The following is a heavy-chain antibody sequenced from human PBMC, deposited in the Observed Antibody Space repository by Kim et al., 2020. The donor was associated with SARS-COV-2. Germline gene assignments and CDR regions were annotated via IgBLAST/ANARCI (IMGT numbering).Heavy chain of an antibody. CDR3: GGGARHDY. Sequence: GGSLRLSCTASGFAFSSYWMTWIRQVPGKGLEWVANIKQAGSETYYVDSVKGRFTISRNNAQNSLYLQMNSLRGDDTAEYYCGGGARHDYWGQGTRVNVS. CDR2: IKQAGSET. J-gene: IGHJ4*02. V-gene: IGHV3-7*01. CDR1: GFAFSSYW. D-gene: IGHD1-26*01.